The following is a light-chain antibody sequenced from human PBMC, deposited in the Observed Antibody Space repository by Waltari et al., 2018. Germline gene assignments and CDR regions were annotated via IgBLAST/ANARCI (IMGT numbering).Light chain of an antibody. CDR1: SSNIGRNI. CDR2: RND. Sequence: QSVLTQPPSASATPGQRVTISCSGSSSNIGRNIVNCYQQVPGTTPKLLISRNDQRPSGVPDRFSGSKSGTSASLAISGLRSEDEADYYCAAWDDTLNGRWEFGGGTKLTVL. V-gene: IGLV1-44*01. J-gene: IGLJ3*02. CDR3: AAWDDTLNGRWE.